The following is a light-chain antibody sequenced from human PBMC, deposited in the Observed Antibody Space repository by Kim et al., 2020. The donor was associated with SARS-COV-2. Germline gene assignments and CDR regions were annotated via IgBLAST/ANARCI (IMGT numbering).Light chain of an antibody. Sequence: PGEEAAITYRDRRSVSRSLAWYQQKPGQAPRLLIYDASNRATSLPARFSGSGSETDFTLTISSLEPEDFAVYYCQQRSNWPPITFGQGTQLEIK. V-gene: IGKV3-11*01. CDR1: RSVSRS. J-gene: IGKJ5*01. CDR3: QQRSNWPPIT. CDR2: DAS.